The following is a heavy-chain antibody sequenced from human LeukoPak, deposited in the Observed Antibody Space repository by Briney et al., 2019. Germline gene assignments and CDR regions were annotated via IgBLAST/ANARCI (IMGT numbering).Heavy chain of an antibody. V-gene: IGHV1-69*05. Sequence: SVKVSCKASGGTFSSYAISWVRQAPGQGLEWMGGIIPIFGTANYAQKFQGRVTITTDESTSTAYMELSSLRSEDTAVYYCARDALWSGYYNNYYYYMDVWGKGTTVTVSS. CDR1: GGTFSSYA. D-gene: IGHD3-3*01. CDR2: IIPIFGTA. J-gene: IGHJ6*03. CDR3: ARDALWSGYYNNYYYYMDV.